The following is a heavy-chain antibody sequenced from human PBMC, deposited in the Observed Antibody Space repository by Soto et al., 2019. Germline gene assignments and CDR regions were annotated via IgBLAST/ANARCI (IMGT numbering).Heavy chain of an antibody. CDR3: ARDFLDLYYYYYYMDV. V-gene: IGHV3-7*01. CDR1: GFTFSSYP. CDR2: IKQGGSEK. J-gene: IGHJ6*03. Sequence: GGSLRLSCAASGFTFSSYPMSWVRQAPGKGLEWVANIKQGGSEKYYVDSVKGRFTISRDNAKNSLYLQMNSLRAEDTAVYYCARDFLDLYYYYYYMDVWGKGTTVTVSS. D-gene: IGHD3-3*01.